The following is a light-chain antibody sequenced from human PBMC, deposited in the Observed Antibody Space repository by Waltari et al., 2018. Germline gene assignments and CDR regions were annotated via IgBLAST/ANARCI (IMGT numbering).Light chain of an antibody. V-gene: IGLV1-47*01. Sequence: QSVLTQPPSASGTHGQRFTVPCSGSSSDIAENYVSWYKQHPGTSPKLLIYGNTQRPSGVPDRFSGSKSGTSASLAISDLRSEDEADYYCAAWDDNLLYVFGTGTKVTVL. CDR3: AAWDDNLLYV. CDR1: SSDIAENY. CDR2: GNT. J-gene: IGLJ1*01.